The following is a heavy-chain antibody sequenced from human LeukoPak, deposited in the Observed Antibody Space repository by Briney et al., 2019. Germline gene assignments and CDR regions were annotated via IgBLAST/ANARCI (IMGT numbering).Heavy chain of an antibody. CDR2: ISSSGSTI. CDR1: GFTFSDYY. V-gene: IGHV3-11*01. CDR3: ARVRQYYDFWSGYPNYFDY. Sequence: GGSLRLSCAASGFTFSDYYMSWIRQAPGKGLEWASYISSSGSTIYYADSVKGRFTISRDNAKNSLYLQMNSLRAEDTAVYYCARVRQYYDFWSGYPNYFDYWGQGTLVTVSS. J-gene: IGHJ4*02. D-gene: IGHD3-3*01.